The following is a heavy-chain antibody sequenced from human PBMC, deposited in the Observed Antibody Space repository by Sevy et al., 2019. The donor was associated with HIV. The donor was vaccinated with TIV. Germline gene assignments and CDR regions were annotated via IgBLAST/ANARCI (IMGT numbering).Heavy chain of an antibody. CDR2: ISGSGTRT. D-gene: IGHD3-22*01. CDR3: AEGGGGHYDPDEIGYYFYYYNMDV. V-gene: IGHV3-23*01. CDR1: GFSFDSYG. Sequence: GGSLRLSCAVSGFSFDSYGMTWVRQAPGKGLEWVSGISGSGTRTYYADSVKGRFIISRDNSKNTLYLQMNSLRSEDTGLYYCAEGGGGHYDPDEIGYYFYYYNMDVWGKGTTVTVSS. J-gene: IGHJ6*03.